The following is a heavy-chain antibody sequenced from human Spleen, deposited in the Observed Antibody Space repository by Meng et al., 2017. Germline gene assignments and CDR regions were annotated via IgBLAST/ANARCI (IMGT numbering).Heavy chain of an antibody. CDR1: GGSFSDYY. CDR3: ARGPTTMAHDFDY. D-gene: IGHD4-11*01. J-gene: IGHJ4*02. V-gene: IGHV4-34*01. CDR2: INHSGST. Sequence: QGQLQQWGAGLLKPSETLSLPWFVSGGSFSDYYWSWIRQPPGKGLEWIGEINHSGSTNYNPSLESRATRSVDTSQNNLSLKLSSVTAADSAVYYCARGPTTMAHDFDYWGQGTLVTVSS.